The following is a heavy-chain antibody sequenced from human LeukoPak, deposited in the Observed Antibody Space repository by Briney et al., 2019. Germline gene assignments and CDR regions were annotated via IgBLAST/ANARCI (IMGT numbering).Heavy chain of an antibody. J-gene: IGHJ4*02. CDR3: AREGSQLLDY. D-gene: IGHD5-18*01. Sequence: PGGSLRLSCAASGFTFSSYAMHWVRQAPGKGLEWVAVISYDGSNKYYADSVKGRFTISRDNAKNSLYLQMNSLRAEDTAVYYCAREGSQLLDYWGQGTLVTVSS. CDR1: GFTFSSYA. CDR2: ISYDGSNK. V-gene: IGHV3-30-3*01.